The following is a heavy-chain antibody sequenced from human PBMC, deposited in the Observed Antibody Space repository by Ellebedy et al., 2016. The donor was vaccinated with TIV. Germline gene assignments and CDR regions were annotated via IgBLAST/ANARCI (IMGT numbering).Heavy chain of an antibody. J-gene: IGHJ4*02. V-gene: IGHV3-23*01. CDR3: AKDRTSGDGYWVFDS. D-gene: IGHD5-18*01. Sequence: GESLKISCAASGFTFSPYAMAWVRQAPGKGLEWVSGIVGSGSQKYADSVKGRFTISRDNSKRTVDLQMNGLRAEDTAIYFCAKDRTSGDGYWVFDSWGQGTMVSVSS. CDR2: IVGSGS. CDR1: GFTFSPYA.